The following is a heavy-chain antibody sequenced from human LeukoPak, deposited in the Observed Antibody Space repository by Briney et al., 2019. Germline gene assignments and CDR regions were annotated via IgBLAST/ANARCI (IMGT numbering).Heavy chain of an antibody. J-gene: IGHJ2*01. CDR3: AKDSIRTGWTGYPRNWYFDL. CDR1: GFTFDDYA. Sequence: PGGPLRLSCAASGFTFDDYAMHWVRQAPGKGLEWVSLISGDGGSTYYADSVKGRFTISRDNSKNSLYLQMNSLRTEDTALYYCAKDSIRTGWTGYPRNWYFDLWGRGTLLTVFS. V-gene: IGHV3-43*02. D-gene: IGHD3/OR15-3a*01. CDR2: ISGDGGST.